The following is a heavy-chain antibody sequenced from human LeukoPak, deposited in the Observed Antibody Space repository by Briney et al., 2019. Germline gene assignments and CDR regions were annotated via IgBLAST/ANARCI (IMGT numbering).Heavy chain of an antibody. Sequence: GGSLRLSCAAAGFTFSSYAMHWVRQAPGKGLEWVAVISYDGSNKYYADSVKGRFTISRDNSKNTLYLQMNSLRAEDTAVYYCAKGATGLRSFFRYYYMDVWGKGTTVTISS. J-gene: IGHJ6*03. CDR3: AKGATGLRSFFRYYYMDV. D-gene: IGHD5-12*01. V-gene: IGHV3-30*04. CDR1: GFTFSSYA. CDR2: ISYDGSNK.